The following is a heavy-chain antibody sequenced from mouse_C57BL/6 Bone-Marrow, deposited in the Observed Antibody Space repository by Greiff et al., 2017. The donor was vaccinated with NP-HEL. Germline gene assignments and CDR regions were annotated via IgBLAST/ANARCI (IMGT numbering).Heavy chain of an antibody. J-gene: IGHJ2*01. Sequence: EVKVVESGAELVRPGASVKLSCTASGFNIKDDYMHWVKQRPEQGLEWIGWIDPENGDTEYASKFRGKATITADTSSNTAYLQLSSLTSEDTAVYYCTTHNFDYWGQGTTLTVSS. CDR1: GFNIKDDY. CDR2: IDPENGDT. CDR3: TTHNFDY. V-gene: IGHV14-4*01.